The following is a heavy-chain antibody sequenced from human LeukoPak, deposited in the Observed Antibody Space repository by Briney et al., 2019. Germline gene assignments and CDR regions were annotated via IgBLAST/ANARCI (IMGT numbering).Heavy chain of an antibody. V-gene: IGHV3-64D*09. CDR2: INDNGRAT. CDR3: VNDVSGSYTFDY. J-gene: IGHJ4*02. Sequence: GGSLRLSCSASGFTFSSSAMHWVRQAPGKGLEYVSGINDNGRATHYGDPLKGRFTISRGNSKNTLYLQMSTLTTEDTAIYYCVNDVSGSYTFDYWGQGTLVTVSS. D-gene: IGHD1-26*01. CDR1: GFTFSSSA.